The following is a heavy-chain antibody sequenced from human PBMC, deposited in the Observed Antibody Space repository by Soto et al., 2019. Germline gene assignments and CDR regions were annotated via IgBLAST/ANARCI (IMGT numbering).Heavy chain of an antibody. CDR2: IDTSGTKI. Sequence: GGSLRLSCAASGYTFSDYYMSWIRQAPGKGLKWISYIDTSGTKIYYADSVKGRFTITRDNAKNSLYLEMNSLRDEDTAVYYCASHYDMWSGYLSPVDYWGQGTLVTV. CDR3: ASHYDMWSGYLSPVDY. V-gene: IGHV3-11*01. CDR1: GYTFSDYY. D-gene: IGHD3-3*01. J-gene: IGHJ4*02.